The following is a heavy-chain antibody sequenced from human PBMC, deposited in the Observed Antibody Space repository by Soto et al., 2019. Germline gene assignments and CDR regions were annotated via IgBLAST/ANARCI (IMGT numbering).Heavy chain of an antibody. D-gene: IGHD6-19*01. CDR3: ARYNSDRLDY. V-gene: IGHV3-33*01. Sequence: QVQLVESGGGVVQPGGSLRLSCAASGFTFNNYGMHWVRQAPGKGLEWVAVISYDGSKAYYADSVKGGFTISRDNSKNTVYLQMYSLRTEDTAVFYCARYNSDRLDYWGQGTLVTVSS. J-gene: IGHJ4*02. CDR1: GFTFNNYG. CDR2: ISYDGSKA.